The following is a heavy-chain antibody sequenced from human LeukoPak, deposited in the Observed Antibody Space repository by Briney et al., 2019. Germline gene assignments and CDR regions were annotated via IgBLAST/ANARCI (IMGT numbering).Heavy chain of an antibody. D-gene: IGHD5-18*01. Sequence: PGGSLRLSCIASGFTLGDTSVSWFRQAPGKGLEWVGFISGKAYGGTTEYAASVKGRFTISRDDSKSIAYLQMNSLKTEDTAVYYCSRDSYGHDPRNSFDYWGQGTLVTVSS. CDR1: GFTLGDTS. V-gene: IGHV3-49*03. CDR3: SRDSYGHDPRNSFDY. J-gene: IGHJ4*02. CDR2: ISGKAYGGTT.